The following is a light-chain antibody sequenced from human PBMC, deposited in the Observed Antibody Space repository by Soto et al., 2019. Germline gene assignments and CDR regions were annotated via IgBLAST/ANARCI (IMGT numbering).Light chain of an antibody. Sequence: QSALTQPASVSGSPGQSITISCTGTSSDVGGYNYVSWYQQHPGKAPKLRIYEVSNRPSGLSNRFSGSKSGNAASLTISGLQAEDEADYYSSSYTSSSTPYVFGPGTTLTVL. V-gene: IGLV2-14*01. J-gene: IGLJ1*01. CDR1: SSDVGGYNY. CDR2: EVS. CDR3: SSYTSSSTPYV.